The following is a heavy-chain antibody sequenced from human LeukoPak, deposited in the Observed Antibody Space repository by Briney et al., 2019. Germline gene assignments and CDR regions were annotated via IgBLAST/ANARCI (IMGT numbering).Heavy chain of an antibody. Sequence: SVTVSCKASGGTFSSYAISWVRQAPGQGLEWMGGIIPIFGTANYAQKFQGRVTTTADESTSTAYMELSSLRSEDTAVYYCATRRDSSSWYGVWYFQHWGQGTLVTVSS. V-gene: IGHV1-69*13. CDR2: IIPIFGTA. J-gene: IGHJ1*01. D-gene: IGHD6-13*01. CDR1: GGTFSSYA. CDR3: ATRRDSSSWYGVWYFQH.